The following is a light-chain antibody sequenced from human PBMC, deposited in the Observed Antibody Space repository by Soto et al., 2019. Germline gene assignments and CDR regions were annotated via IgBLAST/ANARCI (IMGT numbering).Light chain of an antibody. CDR2: GAS. CDR3: QHYDNSPLT. Sequence: EIVLTQSPGTLSLSPGERATLSCRASQSVSSSYLAWYQQKPGQAPRLLIYGASSRATGIPDRFSGSGSGTDFTLTISRLEPEDFAVFYCQHYDNSPLTFGGGTKVDI. J-gene: IGKJ4*01. CDR1: QSVSSSY. V-gene: IGKV3-20*01.